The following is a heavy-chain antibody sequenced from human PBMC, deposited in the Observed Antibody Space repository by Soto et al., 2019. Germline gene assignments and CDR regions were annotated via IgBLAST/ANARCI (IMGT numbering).Heavy chain of an antibody. Sequence: GASVKVSCKASGGTFSKYKITWVRQAPGQGLEWMGGIIPVFGTANYAQKFQGRVTITADESTSTAYMELSSLRSEDTAVYYCASSVAKYYYYGMDVWGQGTTVTVSS. CDR3: ASSVAKYYYYGMDV. D-gene: IGHD5-12*01. CDR1: GGTFSKYK. CDR2: IIPVFGTA. V-gene: IGHV1-69*13. J-gene: IGHJ6*02.